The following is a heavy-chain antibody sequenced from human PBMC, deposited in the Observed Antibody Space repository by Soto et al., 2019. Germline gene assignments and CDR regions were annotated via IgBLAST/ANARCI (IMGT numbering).Heavy chain of an antibody. CDR2: ISSGGGTT. V-gene: IGHV3-23*01. Sequence: DVQLLESRGGLVQPGGSQRLSCAASGFTFSSYGMSWVRQAPGGGLEWVSTISSGGGTTYYTDSVKGRFTISRDNSKDTLYLQMNSLRTDDTAVYYCAKRQYSTSGYFDYWGQGTLVSVSS. CDR1: GFTFSSYG. D-gene: IGHD6-6*01. J-gene: IGHJ4*02. CDR3: AKRQYSTSGYFDY.